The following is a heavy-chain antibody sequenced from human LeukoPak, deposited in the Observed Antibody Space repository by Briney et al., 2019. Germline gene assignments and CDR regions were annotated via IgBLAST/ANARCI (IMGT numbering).Heavy chain of an antibody. CDR1: GYTFTSYG. CDR3: ARDLQRGSTSGKLGY. J-gene: IGHJ4*02. V-gene: IGHV1-18*01. CDR2: ISAYNGNT. Sequence: ASVKVSCKASGYTFTSYGISWVRQAPGQGLEWMGWISAYNGNTNYAQKLQGRVTMTTDTSTSAAYMELRSLRSDDTAVYYCARDLQRGSTSGKLGYWGQGTLVTVSS. D-gene: IGHD2-2*01.